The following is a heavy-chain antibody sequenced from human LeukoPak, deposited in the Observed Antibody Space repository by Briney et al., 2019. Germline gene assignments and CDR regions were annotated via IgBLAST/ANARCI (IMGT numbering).Heavy chain of an antibody. CDR2: INHSGST. V-gene: IGHV4-39*07. CDR3: ARGRAVTSYYYYYMDV. CDR1: GGSISSSSYY. Sequence: SETLSLTCTVSGGSISSSSYYWGWIRQPPGKGLEWIGEINHSGSTNYNPSLKSRVTISVDTSKNQFSLKLSSVTAADTAVYYCARGRAVTSYYYYYMDVWGKGTTVTISS. D-gene: IGHD4-17*01. J-gene: IGHJ6*03.